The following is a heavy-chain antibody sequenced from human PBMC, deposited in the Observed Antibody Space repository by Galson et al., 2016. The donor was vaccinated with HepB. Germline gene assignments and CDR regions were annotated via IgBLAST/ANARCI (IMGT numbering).Heavy chain of an antibody. Sequence: SETLSLTCTVSGDSISSTSYYWGWIRQPPGKGLEWIGSISYSGSTYYNPSLKSRVTISANTSKKQFSLKLSSVTAAGTAVYYCARRYNWNDTLFDYWGQGTLVTVSS. CDR3: ARRYNWNDTLFDY. CDR1: GDSISSTSYY. J-gene: IGHJ4*02. CDR2: ISYSGST. D-gene: IGHD1-1*01. V-gene: IGHV4-39*01.